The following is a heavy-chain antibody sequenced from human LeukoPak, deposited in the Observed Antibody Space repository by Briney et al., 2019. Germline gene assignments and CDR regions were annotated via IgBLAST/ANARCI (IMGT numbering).Heavy chain of an antibody. CDR3: AKGSGYTHGLYYFDY. V-gene: IGHV3-74*01. J-gene: IGHJ4*02. Sequence: GGSLRLSCAASGFTFSTYWMHWVRQAPGKGLVWVSRIHSDGRSTSYADSVNGRFTISRDNAKNTLYLQMNSLRAEDTAVYYCAKGSGYTHGLYYFDYWGQGTLVTVSS. D-gene: IGHD5-18*01. CDR2: IHSDGRST. CDR1: GFTFSTYW.